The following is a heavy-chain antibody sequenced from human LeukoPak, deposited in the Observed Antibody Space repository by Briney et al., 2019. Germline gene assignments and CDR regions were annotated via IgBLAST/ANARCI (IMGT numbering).Heavy chain of an antibody. Sequence: GASVKVSCKASGGTFSSYAISWVRQAPGQGLEWMGGIIPIFGTANYAQKFQGRATITADESTSTAYMELSSLRSEDTAAYYCARDSQMVVTAYLRDYVMDVWGQGSTVT. V-gene: IGHV1-69*13. J-gene: IGHJ6*02. D-gene: IGHD2-21*02. CDR1: GGTFSSYA. CDR2: IIPIFGTA. CDR3: ARDSQMVVTAYLRDYVMDV.